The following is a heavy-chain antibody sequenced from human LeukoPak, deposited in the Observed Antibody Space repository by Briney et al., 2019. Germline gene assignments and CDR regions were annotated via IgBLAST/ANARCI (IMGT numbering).Heavy chain of an antibody. V-gene: IGHV3-23*01. Sequence: TGGSLRLSCAASGFTFNSYTMSWVRLAPGKGLEWVSSVGGAGGDTWYSDSVKGRFTISRDNSKNTLYLQMNSLRAEDTAVYYCALDIVVVPAAIQGFDYWGQGTLVTVSS. D-gene: IGHD2-2*02. CDR3: ALDIVVVPAAIQGFDY. J-gene: IGHJ4*02. CDR1: GFTFNSYT. CDR2: VGGAGGDT.